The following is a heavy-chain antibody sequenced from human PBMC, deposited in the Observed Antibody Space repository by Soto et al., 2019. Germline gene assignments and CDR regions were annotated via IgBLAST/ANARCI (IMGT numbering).Heavy chain of an antibody. CDR2: INPNSGGT. CDR3: ARDFYLLRTSDWFDP. CDR1: GHTFTGYY. V-gene: IGHV1-2*04. Sequence: ASVKVSCKASGHTFTGYYMHWVRQAPGQGLEWMGWINPNSGGTNYAQKFQGWVTMTRDTSISTAYMELSRLRSDDTAVYYCARDFYLLRTSDWFDPWGQGTLVTVSS. J-gene: IGHJ5*02. D-gene: IGHD3-22*01.